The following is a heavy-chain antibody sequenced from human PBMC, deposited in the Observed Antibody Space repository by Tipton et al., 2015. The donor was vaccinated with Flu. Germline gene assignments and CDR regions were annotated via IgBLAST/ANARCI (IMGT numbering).Heavy chain of an antibody. CDR1: GFTFDDYA. J-gene: IGHJ5*02. V-gene: IGHV3-9*01. CDR2: ISWNSGSI. D-gene: IGHD3-16*01. Sequence: SLRLSCAASGFTFDDYAMHWVRQAPGKGLEWVSGISWNSGSIGYADSVKGRFTISRDNAKNSLYLQMNSLRAEDTALYYCAKDGLPRDLWASPGVGWFDPWGQGTLVTVSS. CDR3: AKDGLPRDLWASPGVGWFDP.